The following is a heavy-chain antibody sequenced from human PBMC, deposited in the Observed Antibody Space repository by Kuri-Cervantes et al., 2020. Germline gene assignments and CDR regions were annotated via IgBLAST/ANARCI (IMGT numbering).Heavy chain of an antibody. CDR3: ARELGYSSTPGRSYMDV. J-gene: IGHJ6*03. D-gene: IGHD6-13*01. Sequence: GESLKISCSASGFMLSDYGMSWVRQAPGKGLEWVSSISSSSSYIYYADSVKGRSTISRDNSKNKLHLQMNSLRAEDTAVYYCARELGYSSTPGRSYMDVWGKGTTVTVSS. V-gene: IGHV3-21*01. CDR2: ISSSSSYI. CDR1: GFMLSDYG.